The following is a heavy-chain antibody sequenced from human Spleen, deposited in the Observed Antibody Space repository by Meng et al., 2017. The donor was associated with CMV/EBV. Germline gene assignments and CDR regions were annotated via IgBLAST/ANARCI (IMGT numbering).Heavy chain of an antibody. D-gene: IGHD2-15*01. V-gene: IGHV1-69*12. J-gene: IGHJ4*02. Sequence: VQLVEAGAEVKKAGSSVKVSCKASGGTFSSYAISWVRQAPGQGLEWMGGIIPIFGTANYAQKFQGRVTITADESTSTAYMELSSLRSEDTAVYYCARGGGYCSGGSCYPHFDYWGQGTLVTVSS. CDR2: IIPIFGTA. CDR1: GGTFSSYA. CDR3: ARGGGYCSGGSCYPHFDY.